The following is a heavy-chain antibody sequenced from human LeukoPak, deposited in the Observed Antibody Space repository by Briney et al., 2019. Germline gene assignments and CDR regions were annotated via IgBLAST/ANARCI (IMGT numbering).Heavy chain of an antibody. D-gene: IGHD2-2*01. J-gene: IGHJ3*02. V-gene: IGHV1-69*13. Sequence: ASVKVSCKASGGIFSSYAISWVRQAPRQGLEWMGGIIPIFGTANYAQKFQGRVTITADESTSTAYMELSSLRSEDTAVYYCARVISMVSVVPAAKGAFDIWGQGTMVTVSS. CDR1: GGIFSSYA. CDR2: IIPIFGTA. CDR3: ARVISMVSVVPAAKGAFDI.